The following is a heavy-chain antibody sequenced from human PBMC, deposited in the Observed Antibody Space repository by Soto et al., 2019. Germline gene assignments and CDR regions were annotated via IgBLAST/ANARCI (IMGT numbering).Heavy chain of an antibody. CDR3: ARVVGGIPVAGSWNWFDP. V-gene: IGHV1-18*01. CDR1: GYTFTSYG. CDR2: ISAYNGNT. Sequence: ASVKVSCKASGYTFTSYGISWVRQAPGQGLEWMGWISAYNGNTSYAQKLQGRVTMTTDTSTSTAYMELRSLRSDDTAVYYCARVVGGIPVAGSWNWFDPWGQGTLVTVSS. D-gene: IGHD6-19*01. J-gene: IGHJ5*02.